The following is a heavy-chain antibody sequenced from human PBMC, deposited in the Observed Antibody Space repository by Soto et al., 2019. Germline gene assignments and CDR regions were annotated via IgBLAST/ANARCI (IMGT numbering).Heavy chain of an antibody. Sequence: QVQLVESGGGVVQPGRSLRLSCAASGFTFSSYGMHWVRQAPGKGLEWVAVIWYDGSNKYYADSVKGRFTISRDNSXITLYLEKKSLRAEDTAVYYCARDDTLYGERGDIDCWGQGTLVTVSS. J-gene: IGHJ4*02. V-gene: IGHV3-33*01. CDR2: IWYDGSNK. D-gene: IGHD3-10*01. CDR3: ARDDTLYGERGDIDC. CDR1: GFTFSSYG.